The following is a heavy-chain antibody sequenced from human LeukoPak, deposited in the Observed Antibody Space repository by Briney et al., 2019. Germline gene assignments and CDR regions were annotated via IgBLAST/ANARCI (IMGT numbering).Heavy chain of an antibody. V-gene: IGHV4-30-4*01. Sequence: PSQTLSLTCTVSGGSISSGDYYWSWIRQPPGKGLEWIGYIYYSGSTYYNPSLKSRVTISVDTSKNQFSLKLSSVTAADTAVHYCARVASSWYGNAFDIWGQGTMVTVSS. CDR1: GGSISSGDYY. J-gene: IGHJ3*02. D-gene: IGHD6-13*01. CDR3: ARVASSWYGNAFDI. CDR2: IYYSGST.